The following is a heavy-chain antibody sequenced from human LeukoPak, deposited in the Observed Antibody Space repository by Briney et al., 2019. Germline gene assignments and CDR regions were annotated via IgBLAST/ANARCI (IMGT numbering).Heavy chain of an antibody. J-gene: IGHJ6*02. CDR1: GFTFSSYG. CDR3: VRDLTMTTRDV. D-gene: IGHD4-17*01. Sequence: GGSLRLSCAASGFTFSSYGMHWVRQAPGKGLEWVAVIWYDGSNKYYADSVKGRFTISRDNSKNTLYLQMNSLRAEDTAVYYCVRDLTMTTRDVWGQGTTVTVSS. CDR2: IWYDGSNK. V-gene: IGHV3-33*01.